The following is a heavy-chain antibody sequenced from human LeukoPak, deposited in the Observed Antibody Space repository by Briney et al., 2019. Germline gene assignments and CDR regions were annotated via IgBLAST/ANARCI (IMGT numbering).Heavy chain of an antibody. J-gene: IGHJ3*02. Sequence: SETLSLTCTVSGYSISSGYDWGWMRQAPGKGLEWLASISQSGDTYNNPSLKSRVTISVDTSKNQFSLKLSSVTAADTAVYFCARGPYSYDSSGAFDIWGQGTMVTVSS. V-gene: IGHV4-38-2*02. CDR2: ISQSGDT. CDR3: ARGPYSYDSSGAFDI. D-gene: IGHD3-22*01. CDR1: GYSISSGYD.